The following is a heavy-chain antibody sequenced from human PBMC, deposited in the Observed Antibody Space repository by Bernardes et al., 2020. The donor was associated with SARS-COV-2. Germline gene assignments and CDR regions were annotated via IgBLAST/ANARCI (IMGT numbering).Heavy chain of an antibody. CDR1: GFTFNTYG. CDR3: ARGSGNYYFDY. CDR2: IWYDGSTK. J-gene: IGHJ4*02. V-gene: IGHV3-33*01. D-gene: IGHD1-26*01. Sequence: GGSLRLSCAASGFTFNTYGMHWVRRAPGKGLEWVAVIWYDGSTKYYADSVKGRFTISRDNSKNTLYLQMNSLRVEDTAVYYCARGSGNYYFDYWGQGTPVTVSS.